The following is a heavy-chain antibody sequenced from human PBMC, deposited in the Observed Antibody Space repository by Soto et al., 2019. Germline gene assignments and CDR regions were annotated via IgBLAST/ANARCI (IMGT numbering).Heavy chain of an antibody. CDR1: GGSISSYY. D-gene: IGHD3-10*01. CDR3: ARDLKFGQTDF. Sequence: SETLSLTCTVSGGSISSYYWTWVRQPSGKGLEWIGRIYTSGSTNYNPSLKSRVTMSVDTSKNQFSLKLSSVTAADTAVYYCARDLKFGQTDFWGQGSQVTVSS. CDR2: IYTSGST. V-gene: IGHV4-4*07. J-gene: IGHJ4*02.